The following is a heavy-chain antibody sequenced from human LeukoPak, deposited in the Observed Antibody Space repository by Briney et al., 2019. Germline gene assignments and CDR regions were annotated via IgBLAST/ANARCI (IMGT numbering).Heavy chain of an antibody. CDR3: AREDLDYYDSSGPTRGFDY. CDR2: ISYDGSNK. V-gene: IGHV3-30*01. D-gene: IGHD3-22*01. CDR1: GFTFSSYA. Sequence: GGSLRLSCAASGFTFSSYAMHWVRQAPGKGLEWVAVISYDGSNKYYADSVKGRFTISRGNSKNTLYLQMNSLRAEDTAVYYCAREDLDYYDSSGPTRGFDYWGQGTLVTVSS. J-gene: IGHJ4*02.